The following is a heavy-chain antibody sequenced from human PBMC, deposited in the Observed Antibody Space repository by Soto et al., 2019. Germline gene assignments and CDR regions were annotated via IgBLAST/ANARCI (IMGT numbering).Heavy chain of an antibody. D-gene: IGHD6-6*01. V-gene: IGHV3-48*03. CDR1: GFTFSSYE. Sequence: TGGSLRLSCAAPGFTFSSYEMNWVRQAPGKGLEWVSYISSSGSTIYYADSVKGRFTISRDNAKNSLYLQMNSLRAEDTAVYYCAREGTEQLDDYYYGMDVWGQGTTVTVSS. CDR3: AREGTEQLDDYYYGMDV. J-gene: IGHJ6*02. CDR2: ISSSGSTI.